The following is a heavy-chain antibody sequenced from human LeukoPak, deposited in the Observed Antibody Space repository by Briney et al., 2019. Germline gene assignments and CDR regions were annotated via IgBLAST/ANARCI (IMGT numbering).Heavy chain of an antibody. J-gene: IGHJ6*02. D-gene: IGHD6-19*01. CDR1: GFTVSSNY. V-gene: IGHV3-53*01. CDR3: ARDRAGRNPYYYYGMDV. CDR2: IYSGGST. Sequence: PGGSLRLSCAASGFTVSSNYMSWVRQAPGKGLEWVSVIYSGGSTYYADSVKGRFTISRDNSKNTLYLQMNSLRAEDTDVYYCARDRAGRNPYYYYGMDVWGQGTTVTVSS.